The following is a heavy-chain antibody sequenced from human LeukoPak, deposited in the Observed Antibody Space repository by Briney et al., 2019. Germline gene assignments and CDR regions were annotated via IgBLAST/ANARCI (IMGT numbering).Heavy chain of an antibody. CDR1: GFTFSSYS. Sequence: GGSLRLSCAASGFTFSSYSMNWVRQAPGKGLEWVSSISSSSSYIYYADSVKGRFTISRDNAKNSLYLQMNSLRAEDTAVYYCARVRGSGSYDAFDIWGQGTMVTVSS. CDR2: ISSSSSYI. V-gene: IGHV3-21*01. D-gene: IGHD1-26*01. CDR3: ARVRGSGSYDAFDI. J-gene: IGHJ3*02.